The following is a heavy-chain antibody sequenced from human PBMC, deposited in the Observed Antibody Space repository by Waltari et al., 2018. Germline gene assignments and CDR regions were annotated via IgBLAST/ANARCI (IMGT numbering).Heavy chain of an antibody. CDR3: ARDGHYYDSSGPFDY. CDR1: GGSISSYY. V-gene: IGHV4-4*09. Sequence: QVQLQESGPGLVKPSETLSLTCTVSGGSISSYYWSWIRQPPGKGLEWIGYIYTSGSTNYNTSLNGRVTIAVDTSKNQFSLQLSSVTAADTAVYYCARDGHYYDSSGPFDYWGQGTLVTVSS. J-gene: IGHJ4*02. CDR2: IYTSGST. D-gene: IGHD3-22*01.